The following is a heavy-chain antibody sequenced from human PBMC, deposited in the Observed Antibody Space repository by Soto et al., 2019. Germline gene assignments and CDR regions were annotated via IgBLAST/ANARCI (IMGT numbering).Heavy chain of an antibody. V-gene: IGHV4-31*03. CDR3: ARSCSGGSCYGIDY. D-gene: IGHD2-15*01. J-gene: IGHJ4*02. Sequence: QVQLQESGPGLVKPSQTLSLTCTVSGGSISSGGYYWSWIRQHPGKGLEWIGYIYFSGSTYYNPSLKSRVTISVDTSKNQFSLKLSSVTAADTAVYYCARSCSGGSCYGIDYWGQGTLVTVSS. CDR2: IYFSGST. CDR1: GGSISSGGYY.